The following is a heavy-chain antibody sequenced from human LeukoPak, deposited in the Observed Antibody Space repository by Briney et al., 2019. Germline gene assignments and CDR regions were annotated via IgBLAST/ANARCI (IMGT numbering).Heavy chain of an antibody. CDR1: GFTFSSYS. V-gene: IGHV3-21*01. CDR2: ISSGSYHI. CDR3: ARDKGGWSLNI. D-gene: IGHD3-16*01. Sequence: PGGSLRLSCEASGFTFSSYSMNWVRQAPGKGLEWVSSISSGSYHIYYADSVKGRFTISRDNAKNSLYLQMNSLRAEDTAVYYCARDKGGWSLNIWGQGTMVTVSS. J-gene: IGHJ3*02.